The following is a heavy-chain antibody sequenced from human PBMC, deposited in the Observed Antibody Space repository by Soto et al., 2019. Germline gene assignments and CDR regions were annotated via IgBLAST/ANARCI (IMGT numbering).Heavy chain of an antibody. CDR3: ARRPVTYYFDY. J-gene: IGHJ4*02. CDR2: ISYDGSNK. CDR1: GFTFRNYA. Sequence: QVQLVESGGGGVQPGRSLRLSCPAPGFTFRNYAMHWFRQAPGKGLEWVAVISYDGSNKYYADSVKGRFTISRDNSKNTLYLQMNSLRAEDTAVYYCARRPVTYYFDYWGQGTLVTVSS. D-gene: IGHD4-17*01. V-gene: IGHV3-30-3*01.